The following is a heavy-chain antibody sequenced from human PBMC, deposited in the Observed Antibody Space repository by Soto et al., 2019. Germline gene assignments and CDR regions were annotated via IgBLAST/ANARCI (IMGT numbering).Heavy chain of an antibody. J-gene: IGHJ4*02. CDR3: STSPEVGVRGGF. Sequence: QVLLVESGGGLVKPGGSLRLSCAASGFIFSDYYMSWVRQTPGKGLEWVSSISTRSQYIYQPVSMKGRVTISRDDAKNSVYLQMNGLRADDTAVYYCSTSPEVGVRGGFWGQGTLVTVSS. CDR1: GFIFSDYY. D-gene: IGHD3-3*01. V-gene: IGHV3-11*06. CDR2: ISTRSQYI.